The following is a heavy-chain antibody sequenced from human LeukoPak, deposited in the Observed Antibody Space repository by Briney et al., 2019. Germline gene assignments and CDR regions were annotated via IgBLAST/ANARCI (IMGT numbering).Heavy chain of an antibody. J-gene: IGHJ6*02. CDR2: ISAYNGNT. D-gene: IGHD5-12*01. Sequence: GASVKVSCKASGYTFTSYGISWVRQAPGQGLEWMGWISAYNGNTNYAQKLQGRVTITADESTSTAYMELSSLRSEDTAVYYCARVSYDSPGLYGMDVWGQGTTVTVSS. CDR3: ARVSYDSPGLYGMDV. V-gene: IGHV1-18*01. CDR1: GYTFTSYG.